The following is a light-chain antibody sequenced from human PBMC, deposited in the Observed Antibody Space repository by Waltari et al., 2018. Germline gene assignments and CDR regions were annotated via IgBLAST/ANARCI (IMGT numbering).Light chain of an antibody. CDR3: SSYTSSSTLV. CDR1: SSDVGGYNY. V-gene: IGLV2-14*01. J-gene: IGLJ3*02. Sequence: QSALTQPDSVSGSPGQSITISCTRTSSDVGGYNYVSWYHQHPGKAPKLMIYDVSKRPSGVSTRFSGSKSGNTASLTISGLQAEDEADYYCSSYTSSSTLVFGGGTKLTVL. CDR2: DVS.